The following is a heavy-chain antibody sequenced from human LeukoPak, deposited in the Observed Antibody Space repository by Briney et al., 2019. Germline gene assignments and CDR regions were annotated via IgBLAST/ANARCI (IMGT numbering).Heavy chain of an antibody. D-gene: IGHD6-19*01. CDR1: GYTFTSYY. CDR2: INPSGGST. Sequence: ASVKVSCKASGYTFTSYYMHWVRQAPGQGLEWMGIINPSGGSTSYAQKFQGRVTITTDESTSTAYMELSSLRSEDTAVYYCARDRGGPQWLASPAELNWFDPWGQGTLVTVSS. CDR3: ARDRGGPQWLASPAELNWFDP. V-gene: IGHV1-46*01. J-gene: IGHJ5*02.